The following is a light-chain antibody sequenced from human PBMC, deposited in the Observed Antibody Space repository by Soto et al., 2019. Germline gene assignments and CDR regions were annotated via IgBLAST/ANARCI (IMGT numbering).Light chain of an antibody. Sequence: GDRVTVTCRASQSVITWLAWYQQKPGKAPKLLIYDASNLESGVPSRFSGSGSGTEFTLTISSLQPDDFATYYRQQYNSYSVTFGQGTKVDIK. V-gene: IGKV1-5*01. CDR1: QSVITW. CDR3: QQYNSYSVT. CDR2: DAS. J-gene: IGKJ1*01.